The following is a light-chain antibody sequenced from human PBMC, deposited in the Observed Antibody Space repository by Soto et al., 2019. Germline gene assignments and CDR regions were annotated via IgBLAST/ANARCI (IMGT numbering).Light chain of an antibody. J-gene: IGLJ2*01. CDR2: EGS. Sequence: QSVLTQPASVSGSPGQSITISCTGTSSDVGRYNLVSWYQQHPGKAPQVMIYEGSNRPTGVSNRFSGSKSGNTASLTISGLQAEDEADYYCCSYAGSSTVFGGGTQLTVL. V-gene: IGLV2-23*01. CDR1: SSDVGRYNL. CDR3: CSYAGSSTV.